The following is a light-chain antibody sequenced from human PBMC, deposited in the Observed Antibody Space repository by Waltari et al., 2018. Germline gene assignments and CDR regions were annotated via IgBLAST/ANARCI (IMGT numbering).Light chain of an antibody. CDR1: QSVSRA. CDR3: QHYVRLPAT. Sequence: EIVLTQSPGSLSSSPGVRVTLSCRASQSVSRALAWYQQTPGQAPRRLIFGSSTRATGIPDRFSGSGSATDFSLTISRLEPEDFAVYYCQHYVRLPATFGRGTKVEIK. CDR2: GSS. V-gene: IGKV3-20*01. J-gene: IGKJ1*01.